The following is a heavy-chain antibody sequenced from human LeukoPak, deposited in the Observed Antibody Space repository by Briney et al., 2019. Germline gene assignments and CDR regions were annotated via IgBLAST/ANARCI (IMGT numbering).Heavy chain of an antibody. D-gene: IGHD6-13*01. V-gene: IGHV3-15*01. Sequence: GGSLRLSCAASGFTFSNAWMSWVRQAPGKGLEWVGRTKSKIDGGATNYAEAVKGRFTISRDDSRATLYLQMSSLKAEDTAVYYCTTERGSASWYEYYFDNWGQGTLVTVAS. J-gene: IGHJ4*02. CDR3: TTERGSASWYEYYFDN. CDR1: GFTFSNAW. CDR2: TKSKIDGGAT.